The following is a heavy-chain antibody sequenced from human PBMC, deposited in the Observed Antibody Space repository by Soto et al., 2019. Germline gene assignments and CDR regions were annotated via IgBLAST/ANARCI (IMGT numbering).Heavy chain of an antibody. CDR2: ISAYNGNT. V-gene: IGHV1-18*01. Sequence: QVQLVQSGAEVKKPGASVKVSCKASGYTFTSYGISWVRQAPGQGLEWMGWISAYNGNTNYAQKRQGRVTMTTDTSTSTAYMELRSLRSDDTAVYYCARDRANWGSQGNWYFDLWGRGTLVTVSS. CDR3: ARDRANWGSQGNWYFDL. J-gene: IGHJ2*01. CDR1: GYTFTSYG. D-gene: IGHD7-27*01.